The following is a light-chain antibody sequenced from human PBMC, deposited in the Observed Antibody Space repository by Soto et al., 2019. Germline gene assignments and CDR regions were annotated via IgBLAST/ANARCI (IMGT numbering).Light chain of an antibody. Sequence: EVVMTQSPATLSVSPGERATLSCRASQSVSSNLAWYQQKPGQAPRLLIYGASTRANGVPATFSGSGSGTEFTLTISSLQSEDFPVYYCQQYNAWPYTFAQGTKLEIK. V-gene: IGKV3-15*01. CDR3: QQYNAWPYT. CDR1: QSVSSN. CDR2: GAS. J-gene: IGKJ2*01.